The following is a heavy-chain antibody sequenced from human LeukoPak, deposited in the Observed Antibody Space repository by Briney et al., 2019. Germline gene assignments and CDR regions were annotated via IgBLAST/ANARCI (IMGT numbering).Heavy chain of an antibody. J-gene: IGHJ4*02. CDR1: GYSISSGYY. CDR3: ARQTGSGLFILP. CDR2: IYHSGST. D-gene: IGHD3/OR15-3a*01. V-gene: IGHV4-38-2*02. Sequence: SETLSLTCTVSGYSISSGYYWGWIRQPPGKGLEWIGSIYHSGSTYYNPSLKSRVTMSVDTSKNQFSLKLSSVTAADTAVYYCARQTGSGLFILPGGQGTLVTVSS.